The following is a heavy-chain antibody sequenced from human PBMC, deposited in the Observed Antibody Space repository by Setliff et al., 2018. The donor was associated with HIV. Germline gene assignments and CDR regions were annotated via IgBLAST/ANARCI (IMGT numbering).Heavy chain of an antibody. CDR2: IHPRDFDI. J-gene: IGHJ3*01. V-gene: IGHV5-51*01. Sequence: GESLKISCKASGYTFTNYWTAWVRQMPGKGLEWMGIIHPRDFDIKYSQSFQGQVTISADKSLSTAYLQWNGLKASDTALYYCARLDSSGYYRSFDVWGQGTMVTVSS. D-gene: IGHD3-22*01. CDR1: GYTFTNYW. CDR3: ARLDSSGYYRSFDV.